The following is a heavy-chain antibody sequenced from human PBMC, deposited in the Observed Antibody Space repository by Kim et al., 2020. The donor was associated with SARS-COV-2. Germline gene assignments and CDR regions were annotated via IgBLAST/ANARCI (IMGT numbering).Heavy chain of an antibody. V-gene: IGHV3-23*01. CDR1: GFTFSNNA. Sequence: GGSLRLSCAASGFTFSNNAMTWVRQAPGKGLEWVSAISGSGGSTFYADSVKGRFTISRDNSKNTVYLQMNSLRAEDTAIYYCANIVLVQGDTRTTYYWGQGTLVTVSS. D-gene: IGHD3-10*01. CDR3: ANIVLVQGDTRTTYY. J-gene: IGHJ4*02. CDR2: ISGSGGST.